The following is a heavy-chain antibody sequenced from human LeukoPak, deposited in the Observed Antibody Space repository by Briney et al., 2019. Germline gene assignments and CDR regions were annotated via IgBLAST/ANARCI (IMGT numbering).Heavy chain of an antibody. Sequence: ASVKVSCKTSGYTFSAYYVHWVRQAPGQGLEWMGWINPNSGGTNYAQKFQGRVTVTRDTSITTAYMELTHLRSDDTAVYYCARDLPHQYSSGWNSDYWGQGTLVTVSS. J-gene: IGHJ4*02. CDR1: GYTFSAYY. CDR3: ARDLPHQYSSGWNSDY. D-gene: IGHD6-19*01. V-gene: IGHV1-2*02. CDR2: INPNSGGT.